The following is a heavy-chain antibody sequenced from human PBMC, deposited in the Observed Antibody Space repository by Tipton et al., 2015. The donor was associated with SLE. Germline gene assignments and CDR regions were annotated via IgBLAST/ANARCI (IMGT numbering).Heavy chain of an antibody. CDR3: ARGERITMIVTAFDI. CDR1: GGSFSGYY. D-gene: IGHD3-22*01. CDR2: INHSGST. J-gene: IGHJ3*02. V-gene: IGHV4-34*01. Sequence: TLSLTCAVYGGSFSGYYWSWIRQPPGKGLEWIGEINHSGSTNYNPSLKSRVTISVDTSKNQFSLKLSSVTAADTAVYYCARGERITMIVTAFDIWGQGTMVTVSS.